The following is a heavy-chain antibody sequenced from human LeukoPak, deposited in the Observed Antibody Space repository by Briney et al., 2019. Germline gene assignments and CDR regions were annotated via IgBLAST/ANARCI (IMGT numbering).Heavy chain of an antibody. CDR1: GFTFSSYG. CDR3: AKSRLYYYDSSGYYDY. D-gene: IGHD3-22*01. CDR2: ISYDGSNK. V-gene: IGHV3-30*18. Sequence: GSLRLSCAASGFTFSSYGMHWVRQAPGKGLEWVAVISYDGSNKYYADSVKGRFTISRDNSKNTLYLQMNSLRAEDTAVYYCAKSRLYYYDSSGYYDYWGQGTLVTVSS. J-gene: IGHJ4*02.